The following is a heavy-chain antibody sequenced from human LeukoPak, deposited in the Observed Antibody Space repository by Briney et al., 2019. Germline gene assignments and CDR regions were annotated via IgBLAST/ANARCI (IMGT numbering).Heavy chain of an antibody. CDR2: ISPRSETI. CDR1: GFSFNRRG. D-gene: IGHD3-16*01. J-gene: IGHJ6*03. CDR3: ARIDGPTVFTYYMDL. Sequence: PGESLRLSCATSGFSFNRRGMNWVRHPPGKGLKWVSYISPRSETIYYAESVKGRFTVSRDDSKDSLYLQMHTLRAEDTAVYYCARIDGPTVFTYYMDLWGKGTTVTVAS. V-gene: IGHV3-48*04.